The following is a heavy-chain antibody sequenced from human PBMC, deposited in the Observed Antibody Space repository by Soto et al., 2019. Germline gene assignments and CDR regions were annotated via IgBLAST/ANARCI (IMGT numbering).Heavy chain of an antibody. CDR1: GFSLNNARMG. CDR2: IFSNDEK. Sequence: QVTLKESGPVLVNPTETLTLTCTVSGFSLNNARMGVSWIRQPPGKALEWLAHIFSNDEKSYSTSLKSRLTISKDTSKSQVVLTMTNMDPVDTATYYCARILPPYYGSGGYYFDYWGQGTLVSVSS. J-gene: IGHJ4*02. CDR3: ARILPPYYGSGGYYFDY. D-gene: IGHD3-10*01. V-gene: IGHV2-26*01.